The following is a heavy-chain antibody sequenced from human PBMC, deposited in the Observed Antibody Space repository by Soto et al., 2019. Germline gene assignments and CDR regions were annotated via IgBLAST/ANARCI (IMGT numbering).Heavy chain of an antibody. D-gene: IGHD6-19*01. CDR3: ASAFSSGWLDY. CDR2: IYYSGST. V-gene: IGHV4-61*01. CDR1: GGSVSSGIYY. J-gene: IGHJ4*02. Sequence: SETLSLTCTVSGGSVSSGIYYWIWIRQPPGKGLEWIGYIYYSGSTNYNPSLKSRVTISVDTSKNQFSLKLSSVTAADTAVYYCASAFSSGWLDYWGQGTLVTVSS.